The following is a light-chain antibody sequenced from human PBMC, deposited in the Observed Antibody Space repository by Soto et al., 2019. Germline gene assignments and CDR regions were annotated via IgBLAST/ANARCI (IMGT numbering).Light chain of an antibody. CDR1: SGDIGDYKY. Sequence: QSALTQPASVSGSPGQSITISCTGSSGDIGDYKYVSWYKQHPGKAPKLMIYDVSNRPSGVSNRFSASKSGNTASLTISGLQAEDEADYYCSSYTSTNFVIFGGGTKLPS. CDR2: DVS. V-gene: IGLV2-14*01. J-gene: IGLJ2*01. CDR3: SSYTSTNFVI.